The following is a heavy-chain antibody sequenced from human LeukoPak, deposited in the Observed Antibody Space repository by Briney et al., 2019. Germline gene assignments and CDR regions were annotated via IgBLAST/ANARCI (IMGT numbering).Heavy chain of an antibody. D-gene: IGHD3-3*01. CDR2: IYYSGST. CDR3: ASDYDFWSGSRPTV. J-gene: IGHJ4*02. V-gene: IGHV4-39*01. CDR1: GGSISSSSYY. Sequence: SETLSLTCTVSGGSISSSSYYWGWIRQPPGKGLEWIGSIYYSGSTYYNPSLKSRVTISVDTSKNQFSLKLSSVTAADTAVYYCASDYDFWSGSRPTVWGQGTLVTVPS.